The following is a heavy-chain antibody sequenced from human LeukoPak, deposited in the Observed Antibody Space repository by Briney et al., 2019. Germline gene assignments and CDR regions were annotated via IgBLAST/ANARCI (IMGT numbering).Heavy chain of an antibody. J-gene: IGHJ4*02. Sequence: GSLRLSCAASGFTFSSYSMNWVRQAPGKGLEWVSYISSSSSTIYYADSVKGRFTISRDNAKNSLYLQMNSLRAEDTAVYYCARDKPGIAAAGTGGYFDYWGQGTLVTVSS. CDR3: ARDKPGIAAAGTGGYFDY. V-gene: IGHV3-48*01. CDR2: ISSSSSTI. CDR1: GFTFSSYS. D-gene: IGHD6-13*01.